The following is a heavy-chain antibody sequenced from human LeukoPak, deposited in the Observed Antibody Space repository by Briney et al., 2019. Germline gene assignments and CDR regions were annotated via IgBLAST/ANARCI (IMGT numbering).Heavy chain of an antibody. CDR1: RFTFGSYA. V-gene: IGHV3-23*01. CDR3: AKEWDGSGTRLGWFDP. Sequence: GGSLRLSCVGSRFTFGSYAMSWVRQAPGKGLEWVSLISGSGGVTYYADPVKGRFTISRDNSKNTLYLQMNSLRAEGTATYYCAKEWDGSGTRLGWFDPWGQGTLVTVSS. J-gene: IGHJ5*02. CDR2: ISGSGGVT. D-gene: IGHD3-10*01.